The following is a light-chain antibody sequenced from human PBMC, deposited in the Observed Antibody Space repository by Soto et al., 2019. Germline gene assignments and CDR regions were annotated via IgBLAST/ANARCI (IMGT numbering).Light chain of an antibody. CDR2: AAS. J-gene: IGKJ2*01. CDR3: QHSFSIPYT. V-gene: IGKV1-39*01. Sequence: DIQMTQSPSSLSAFIGDRVTITCRTSHNISSNLNWYHQKPGKAPNLLIYAASSLQSGVPSGSSGSGSGTDFTLTITRLQPDDFATYYCQHSFSIPYTFGQGTKLQIK. CDR1: HNISSN.